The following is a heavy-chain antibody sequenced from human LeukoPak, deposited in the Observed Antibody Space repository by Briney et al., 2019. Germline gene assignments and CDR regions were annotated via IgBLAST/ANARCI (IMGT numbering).Heavy chain of an antibody. Sequence: SETLSLTCTVSGGSISSSSYYWGWIRQPPGKGLEWIGSIYHSGSTYYNPSLKSRVTISVDTSKNQFSLKLSSVTAADTAVYYCARSYSYGYSGDPFDYWGQGTLVTVSS. V-gene: IGHV4-39*07. CDR2: IYHSGST. D-gene: IGHD5-18*01. J-gene: IGHJ4*02. CDR3: ARSYSYGYSGDPFDY. CDR1: GGSISSSSYY.